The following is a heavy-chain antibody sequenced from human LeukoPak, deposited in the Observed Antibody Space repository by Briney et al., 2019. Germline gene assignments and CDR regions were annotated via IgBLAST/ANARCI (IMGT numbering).Heavy chain of an antibody. Sequence: GASVKVSCKASGYTFTSCDINWVRQATGQGLEWMGWMNPNSGNTGYGQSFQGRITMTRDISTGTAYMELSNLTSEDTAIYYCTRGSSGRRDNWGQGTLVTVS. CDR1: GYTFTSCD. D-gene: IGHD6-19*01. J-gene: IGHJ4*02. CDR2: MNPNSGNT. CDR3: TRGSSGRRDN. V-gene: IGHV1-8*01.